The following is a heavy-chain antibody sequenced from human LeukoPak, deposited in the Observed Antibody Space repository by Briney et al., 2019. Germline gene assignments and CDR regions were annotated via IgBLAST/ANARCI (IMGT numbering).Heavy chain of an antibody. Sequence: KPSETLSLTCAVYGGSFSGYYWSWIRQPPGKGLEWIGEINHSGSTNYNPSLKSRVTISVDTSKSQFSLKLSSVTAADTAVYYCARGNSDPQYGDYGLYFDYWGQGTLVTVSS. V-gene: IGHV4-34*01. CDR1: GGSFSGYY. CDR2: INHSGST. CDR3: ARGNSDPQYGDYGLYFDY. J-gene: IGHJ4*02. D-gene: IGHD4-17*01.